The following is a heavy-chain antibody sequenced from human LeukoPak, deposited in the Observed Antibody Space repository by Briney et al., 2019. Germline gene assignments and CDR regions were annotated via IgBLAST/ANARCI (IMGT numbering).Heavy chain of an antibody. V-gene: IGHV4-39*01. CDR2: IYYSGST. D-gene: IGHD6-19*01. CDR3: ARRGGAVALY. J-gene: IGHJ4*02. Sequence: KPSETLSLTCTVSGGSISSSSYYWGWIRQPPGKGLEWIGSIYYSGSTYYNPSLKSRVTISVDTSKNQFSLKLSSVTAADTAVYYCARRGGAVALYWGQGTLVTVSS. CDR1: GGSISSSSYY.